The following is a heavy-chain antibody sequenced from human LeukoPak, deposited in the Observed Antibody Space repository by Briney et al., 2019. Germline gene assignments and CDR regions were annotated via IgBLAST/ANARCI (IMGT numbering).Heavy chain of an antibody. J-gene: IGHJ4*02. Sequence: GGSLRLSCAASGFIFSDYNMNWVRQAPGKGLEWVSYISSGSSTIYYADSVKGRFTISRDNAKNSLYLQMNSLTDEDTAVYYCARAPPGSYDSSGHSYAYFDCWGQGTLVTVSS. V-gene: IGHV3-48*02. D-gene: IGHD3-22*01. CDR1: GFIFSDYN. CDR2: ISSGSSTI. CDR3: ARAPPGSYDSSGHSYAYFDC.